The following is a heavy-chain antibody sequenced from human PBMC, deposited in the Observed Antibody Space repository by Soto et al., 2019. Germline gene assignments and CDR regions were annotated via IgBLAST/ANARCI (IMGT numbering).Heavy chain of an antibody. Sequence: VQLVESGGVLVQPGGSLRLSCAASGFTFSDHYMDWVRQAPGKGLEWVGRTRNKANSYTTEYAASVKGRFTISRDDSRNSLYLQMNSLKTEDTAVYYCARDGRGSSGGDWGTDYWGQGTLVTVSS. D-gene: IGHD2-21*02. CDR3: ARDGRGSSGGDWGTDY. CDR1: GFTFSDHY. J-gene: IGHJ4*02. V-gene: IGHV3-72*01. CDR2: TRNKANSYTT.